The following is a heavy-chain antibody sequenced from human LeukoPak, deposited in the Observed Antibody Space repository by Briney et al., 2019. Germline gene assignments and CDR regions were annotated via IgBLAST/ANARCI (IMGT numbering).Heavy chain of an antibody. CDR3: ARRDYGDLLIDY. V-gene: IGHV3-30*02. J-gene: IGHJ4*02. D-gene: IGHD4-17*01. Sequence: GGSLRLSCAASGFTFSSYDMHWVRQAPGKGLEWVAFIRYDGSNKYYADSVKGRFTISRDNAKNSLYLQMNSLRAEDTALYYCARRDYGDLLIDYWGQGTLVTVSS. CDR1: GFTFSSYD. CDR2: IRYDGSNK.